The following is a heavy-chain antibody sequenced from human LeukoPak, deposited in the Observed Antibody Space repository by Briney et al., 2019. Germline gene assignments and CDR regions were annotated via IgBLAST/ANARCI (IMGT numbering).Heavy chain of an antibody. CDR1: GYTFTSYY. CDR3: AREVPAIADGFDY. J-gene: IGHJ4*02. V-gene: IGHV1-46*01. CDR2: INPSGGTT. D-gene: IGHD2-2*01. Sequence: GASVKVSCKASGYTFTSYYMHWVRQAPGQGLEWMGIINPSGGTTSYAQKFQARVTMTRDTSTSTVYMELSSLRSEDTAVYYCAREVPAIADGFDYWGQGTLVTVSS.